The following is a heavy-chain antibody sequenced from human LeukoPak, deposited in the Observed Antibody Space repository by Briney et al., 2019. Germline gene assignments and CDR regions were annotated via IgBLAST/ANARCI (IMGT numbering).Heavy chain of an antibody. V-gene: IGHV4-39*01. CDR1: GGSISSSSYY. J-gene: IGHJ4*02. CDR2: IYYSGST. Sequence: PSETLSLTCTVSGGSISSSSYYWGWIRQPPGKGLEWIGSIYYSGSTYYNPSLKSRVTISVDTSKNQFSLKLSSVTAADTAVYYCASQRELLPAYYDFWSGYYPLIDYWGQGTLVTVSS. CDR3: ASQRELLPAYYDFWSGYYPLIDY. D-gene: IGHD3-3*01.